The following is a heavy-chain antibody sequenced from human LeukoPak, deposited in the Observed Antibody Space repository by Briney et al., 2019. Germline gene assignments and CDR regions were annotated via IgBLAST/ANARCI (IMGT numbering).Heavy chain of an antibody. CDR2: IYYSGST. Sequence: SETLSLTCTVSGGSISSSSYYWGWIRQPPGKGLEWIGSIYYSGSTYYNPSLKSRVTISVDTSKNQFSLKLSSVTAADTAVYYCARYYDYVWGSYRYPSNWFDPWGQGTLVTVSS. CDR3: ARYYDYVWGSYRYPSNWFDP. CDR1: GGSISSSSYY. J-gene: IGHJ5*02. D-gene: IGHD3-16*02. V-gene: IGHV4-39*01.